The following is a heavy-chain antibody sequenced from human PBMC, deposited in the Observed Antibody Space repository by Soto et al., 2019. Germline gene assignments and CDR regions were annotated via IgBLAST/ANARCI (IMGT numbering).Heavy chain of an antibody. D-gene: IGHD2-15*01. CDR1: GYTLTELS. Sequence: GASVKVSCKVSGYTLTELSMHWVRQAPGQGLEWMGWITPNSGGTSYAQKFQGRVTMTRDTSTSTVYMELSSLRSEDTAVYYCARTGTVAPPDCSGGSCYPAIWFDPWGQGTLVTVSS. CDR2: ITPNSGGT. J-gene: IGHJ5*02. CDR3: ARTGTVAPPDCSGGSCYPAIWFDP. V-gene: IGHV1-2*02.